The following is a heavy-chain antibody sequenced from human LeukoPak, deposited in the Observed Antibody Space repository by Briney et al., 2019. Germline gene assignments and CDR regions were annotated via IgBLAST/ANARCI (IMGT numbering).Heavy chain of an antibody. D-gene: IGHD2-2*01. CDR2: IYYSGST. V-gene: IGHV4-39*01. CDR1: GGSISSSSYY. Sequence: PSETLSLTCTVSGGSISSSSYYWGWIRQPPGKGLEWIGSIYYSGSTYYNPSLKSRVTISVDTSKNQFSLKLSSVTAADTAVYYCARHQTEDIVVVPAAPNWFDPWGQGTLVTVSS. J-gene: IGHJ5*02. CDR3: ARHQTEDIVVVPAAPNWFDP.